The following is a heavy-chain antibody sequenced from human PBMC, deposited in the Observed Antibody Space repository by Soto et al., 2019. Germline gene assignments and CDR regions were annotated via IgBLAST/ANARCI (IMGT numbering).Heavy chain of an antibody. D-gene: IGHD3-10*01. CDR3: ARDMGFGLSDY. CDR2: INAGNGNT. Sequence: QVQLVQSGAEVKKPGASVKVSCKASGYTFTNYAIDWVRQAPGQRLEWMGWINAGNGNTKDSQKFLGRVTITRDTSASTAYMELSSLRSEDTAVYYCARDMGFGLSDYWGQGILVTVSS. V-gene: IGHV1-3*01. J-gene: IGHJ4*02. CDR1: GYTFTNYA.